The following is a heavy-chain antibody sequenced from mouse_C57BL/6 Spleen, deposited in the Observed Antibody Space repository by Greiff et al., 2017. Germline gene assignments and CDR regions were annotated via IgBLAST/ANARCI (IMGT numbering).Heavy chain of an antibody. J-gene: IGHJ4*01. CDR2: IYPGDGDT. Sequence: QVQLQQSGPELVKPGASVKISCKASGYAFSSSWMNWVKQRPGKGLEWIGRIYPGDGDTNYNGKFKGKATLTADKPSSTAYMQLSSLTSEDSAVYFCAREGPGAMDYWGQGTSVTVSS. V-gene: IGHV1-82*01. CDR1: GYAFSSSW. CDR3: AREGPGAMDY.